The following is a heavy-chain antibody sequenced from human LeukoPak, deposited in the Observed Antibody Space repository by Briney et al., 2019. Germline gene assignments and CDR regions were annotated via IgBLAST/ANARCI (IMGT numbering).Heavy chain of an antibody. CDR1: GYTFTSYY. V-gene: IGHV1-46*01. Sequence: ASVKVSCKASGYTFTSYYMHWVRQAPGQGLEWMGIINPSGGSTSYAQKFQGRVTMTRDTSTSTVYMELSSLRSEDTAVYYCARAVLGIAAATYYFGYWGQGTLVTVSS. CDR3: ARAVLGIAAATYYFGY. D-gene: IGHD6-13*01. J-gene: IGHJ4*02. CDR2: INPSGGST.